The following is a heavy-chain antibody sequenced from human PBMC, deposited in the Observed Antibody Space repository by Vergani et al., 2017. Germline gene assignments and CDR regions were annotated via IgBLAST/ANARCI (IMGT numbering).Heavy chain of an antibody. J-gene: IGHJ6*03. D-gene: IGHD2-2*01. CDR1: GFTVSSNY. V-gene: IGHV3-7*01. CDR2: IKQDGSEK. Sequence: EVQLVETGGGLIQPGGSLRLSCAASGFTVSSNYMSWVRQAPGKGLEWVANIKQDGSEKYYVDSVKGRFTISRDNAKNSLYLQMNSLRAEDTAVYYCARGTSCSSTSCYRFGYYYYYYMDVWGKGTTVTVSS. CDR3: ARGTSCSSTSCYRFGYYYYYYMDV.